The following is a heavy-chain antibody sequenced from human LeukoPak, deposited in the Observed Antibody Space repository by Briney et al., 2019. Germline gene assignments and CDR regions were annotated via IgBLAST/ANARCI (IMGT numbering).Heavy chain of an antibody. CDR2: INPIGGST. V-gene: IGHV1-46*01. D-gene: IGHD6-6*01. CDR1: RYTFTSYY. J-gene: IGHJ6*03. CDR3: ARVPISSSSREYYYYYYMDV. Sequence: ASVKVSCKASRYTFTSYYMHCVRQAPGQGLEWMGIINPIGGSTSYAQKFQGRVTMTRDMSTSTVYMELSSLRSEDTAVYYCARVPISSSSREYYYYYYMDVWGKGTTVTVSS.